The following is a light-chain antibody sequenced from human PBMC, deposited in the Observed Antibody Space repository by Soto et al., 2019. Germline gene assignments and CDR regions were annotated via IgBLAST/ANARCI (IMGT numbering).Light chain of an antibody. J-gene: IGKJ1*01. CDR1: QSISSW. CDR3: QQDNSYSGT. V-gene: IGKV1-5*01. CDR2: DAS. Sequence: DIQMTQSPSTLSSSVGDRVTLTCRASQSISSWLAWYQQKPGKAPKLLIYDASSLESGGPSRFSGSGSGTEFTLTISSLQPDDFATYYCQQDNSYSGTFGQGTKVEIK.